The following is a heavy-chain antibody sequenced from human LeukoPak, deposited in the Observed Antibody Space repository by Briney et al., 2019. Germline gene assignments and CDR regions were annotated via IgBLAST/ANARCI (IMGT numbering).Heavy chain of an antibody. J-gene: IGHJ4*02. Sequence: ASVKVSCKASGGTFSRYAISWVRQAPGQGLEWMGRIIPILGIANYAQKFQGRVTITADKSTSTAYMELSSLRSEDTAVYYCARLISTMVNDYWGQGTLVTVSS. CDR3: ARLISTMVNDY. V-gene: IGHV1-69*04. CDR2: IIPILGIA. D-gene: IGHD3-10*01. CDR1: GGTFSRYA.